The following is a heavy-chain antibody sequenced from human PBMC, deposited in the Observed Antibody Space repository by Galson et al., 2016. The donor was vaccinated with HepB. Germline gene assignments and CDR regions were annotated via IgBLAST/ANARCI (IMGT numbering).Heavy chain of an antibody. CDR3: TNFGASAGQ. D-gene: IGHD4/OR15-4a*01. CDR2: IKKKTDGGTA. Sequence: SLRLSCAASGFTFSNAWMNWVRPAPGKGLEWVGRIKKKTDGGTADYATPVRGRFTISRDDSKNTLFLQMTSLKTEDTAVYYCTNFGASAGQWGQGTLVTVSS. CDR1: GFTFSNAW. J-gene: IGHJ4*02. V-gene: IGHV3-15*07.